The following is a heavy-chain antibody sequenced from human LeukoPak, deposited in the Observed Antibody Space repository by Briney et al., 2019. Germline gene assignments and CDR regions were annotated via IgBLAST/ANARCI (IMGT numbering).Heavy chain of an antibody. J-gene: IGHJ4*02. V-gene: IGHV3-48*03. Sequence: GGSLRLSCAASGFTFSGYEMNWVRQGPGKGLEWVSYISISGSTIYYADSVKGRFTISRDNAKNSLYLQMNSLRAEDTAVYYCIAAAGTVFDYWGQGTLVTVSS. CDR3: IAAAGTVFDY. CDR1: GFTFSGYE. CDR2: ISISGSTI. D-gene: IGHD6-13*01.